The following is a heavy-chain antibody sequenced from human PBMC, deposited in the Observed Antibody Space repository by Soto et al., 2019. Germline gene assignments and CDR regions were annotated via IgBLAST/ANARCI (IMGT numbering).Heavy chain of an antibody. CDR2: ISSSSSTI. Sequence: PGGSLRLSCAASGFTFSSYSMNWVRQAPGKGLEWVSYISSSSSTIYYADSVKGRFTISRDNAKNSLYLQMNSLRAEDTAVYYCARDSHSIPVADIPPGYWGQGPLVPVSS. V-gene: IGHV3-48*01. D-gene: IGHD6-19*01. J-gene: IGHJ4*02. CDR3: ARDSHSIPVADIPPGY. CDR1: GFTFSSYS.